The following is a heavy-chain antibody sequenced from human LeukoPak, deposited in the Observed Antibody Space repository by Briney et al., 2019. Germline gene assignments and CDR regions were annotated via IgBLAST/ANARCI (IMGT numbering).Heavy chain of an antibody. CDR2: IQTSGRV. J-gene: IGHJ4*02. D-gene: IGHD4-17*01. V-gene: IGHV4-61*02. Sequence: PSHTLSLTRSLSGRSHTSGPNYWNWIRRPAGNGLEWIGRIQTSGRVQSNPPLTSRDTIYLATPKNLLSLQLTSVSAADTAVYYCARDRGNGDYGDYFDSWGQGTQVTVSS. CDR1: GRSHTSGPNY. CDR3: ARDRGNGDYGDYFDS.